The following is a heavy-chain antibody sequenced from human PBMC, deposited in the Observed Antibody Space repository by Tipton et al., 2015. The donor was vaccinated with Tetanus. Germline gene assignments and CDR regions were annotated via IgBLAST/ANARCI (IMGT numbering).Heavy chain of an antibody. CDR3: ARGVSSGWSLYHFDY. D-gene: IGHD6-19*01. V-gene: IGHV4-59*01. CDR1: GGSISSYY. J-gene: IGHJ4*02. CDR2: IYYSGST. Sequence: TLSLTCTVSGGSISSYYWSWIRQPPGKGLEWIGYIYYSGSTNYNPSLKSRVTISVDTSKNQFSLKLSSVTAADTAVYYCARGVSSGWSLYHFDYWGQGTLVTVSS.